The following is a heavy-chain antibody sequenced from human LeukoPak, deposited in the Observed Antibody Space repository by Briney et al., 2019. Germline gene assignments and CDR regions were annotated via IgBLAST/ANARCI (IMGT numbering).Heavy chain of an antibody. D-gene: IGHD3-10*01. CDR2: ISASGGST. CDR1: GFTLSSYA. J-gene: IGHJ6*03. CDR3: AKVMKGSEGLTMVRGVIIKTAGLYYMDV. V-gene: IGHV3-23*01. Sequence: GGSLRLSCAASGFTLSSYAMSWVRQAPGKGPEWVSSISASGGSTNYADSVKGRFTISRDNSKNTVYLQMNSLRAEDTAVYYCAKVMKGSEGLTMVRGVIIKTAGLYYMDVWGKGTTVTVSS.